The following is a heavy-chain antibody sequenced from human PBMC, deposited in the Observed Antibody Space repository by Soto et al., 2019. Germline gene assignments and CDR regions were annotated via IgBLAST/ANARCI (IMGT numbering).Heavy chain of an antibody. CDR2: IHYSGST. Sequence: SETLSLTCRVSGDSISDTIYYLGWIRQPPGKGLEWIGSIHYSGSTHFHPSLKSRVTISVETSKNEFSLRLSSVTAADTAVYYCARHMKAGDAALAYWGQGIPVTVSS. V-gene: IGHV4-39*01. CDR1: GDSISDTIYY. CDR3: ARHMKAGDAALAY. D-gene: IGHD2-2*01. J-gene: IGHJ4*02.